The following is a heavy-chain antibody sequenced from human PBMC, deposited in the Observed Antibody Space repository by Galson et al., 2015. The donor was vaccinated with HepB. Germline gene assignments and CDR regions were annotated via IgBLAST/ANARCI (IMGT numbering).Heavy chain of an antibody. D-gene: IGHD6-19*01. V-gene: IGHV3-7*03. Sequence: SLRLSCAASGFTFSSYWMSWVRQAPGKGLEWVANIKQDGSEKYYVDSVKGRFTISRDNAKNSLYLQMNSLRAEDTAVYYCARGSSGWKRAYAFDIWGQGTLVTVSS. CDR2: IKQDGSEK. CDR3: ARGSSGWKRAYAFDI. J-gene: IGHJ4*02. CDR1: GFTFSSYW.